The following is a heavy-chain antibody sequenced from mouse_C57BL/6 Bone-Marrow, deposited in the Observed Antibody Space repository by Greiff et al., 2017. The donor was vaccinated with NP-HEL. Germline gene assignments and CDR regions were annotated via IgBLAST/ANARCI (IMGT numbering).Heavy chain of an antibody. CDR2: INPGSGGT. V-gene: IGHV1-54*01. CDR3: ARHYGNYYYFDY. D-gene: IGHD2-1*01. Sequence: VQLQQSGAELVRPGTLVKVSCKASGYAFTNYLIEWVKQRPGQGLEWIGVINPGSGGTNYNEKFKGKATLTADKSSSTAYMQLSSLTSEDSAVYFCARHYGNYYYFDYWGQGTTLTVSS. CDR1: GYAFTNYL. J-gene: IGHJ2*01.